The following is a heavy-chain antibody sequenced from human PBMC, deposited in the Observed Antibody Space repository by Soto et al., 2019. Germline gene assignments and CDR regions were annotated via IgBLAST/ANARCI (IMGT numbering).Heavy chain of an antibody. CDR3: AKGEEYQLRNPAGYYYYYGMDV. J-gene: IGHJ6*02. CDR1: GFTFSSYA. CDR2: ISGSGGST. Sequence: PGGSLKLSCAESGFTFSSYAMSWVRQAPGKGLEWVSAISGSGGSTYYADSVKGRFTISRDNSKNTLYLQMNSLRAEDTAVYYCAKGEEYQLRNPAGYYYYYGMDVWGQGNTVTVYS. D-gene: IGHD2-2*01. V-gene: IGHV3-23*01.